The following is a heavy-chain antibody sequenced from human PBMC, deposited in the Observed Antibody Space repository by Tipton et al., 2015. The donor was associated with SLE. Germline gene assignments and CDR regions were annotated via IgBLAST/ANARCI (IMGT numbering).Heavy chain of an antibody. CDR3: ARDIGGCSGGSCYLD. D-gene: IGHD2-15*01. V-gene: IGHV3-11*06. CDR2: ISYSSKYT. CDR1: GFDFSDYH. J-gene: IGHJ4*02. Sequence: SLRLSCEASGFDFSDYHMSWVRQTPGKGLEWVSYISYSSKYTNYADSVKGRFIIYRDNAKNSLYLHMNSLRAEDTAVYYCARDIGGCSGGSCYLDWGQGTLVTVSS.